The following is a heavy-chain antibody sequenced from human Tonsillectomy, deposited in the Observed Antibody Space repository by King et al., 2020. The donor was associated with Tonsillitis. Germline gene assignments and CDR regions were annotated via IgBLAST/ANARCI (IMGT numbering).Heavy chain of an antibody. V-gene: IGHV3-43D*03. D-gene: IGHD3-10*01. CDR3: VGGVSVSRESGLFDY. CDR1: GFTFDDHA. Sequence: VQLVQSGGVVVQPGGSLRLSCAASGFTFDDHAMHWVRQAPGTGLEWVSVISWDGGSVYYADSVKGRFTISRDNSKNSLYLQMNSLRVEDTALYYCVGGVSVSRESGLFDYWGQGSLVTVSS. J-gene: IGHJ4*02. CDR2: ISWDGGSV.